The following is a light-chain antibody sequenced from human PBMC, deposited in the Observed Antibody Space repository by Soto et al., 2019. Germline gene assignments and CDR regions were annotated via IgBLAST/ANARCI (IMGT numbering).Light chain of an antibody. CDR1: SSDVGGYNY. V-gene: IGLV2-14*01. Sequence: QSALTQPASVSGSPGQSITISCTGTSSDVGGYNYVSWYQQHPGTAPKLMIYDVSNRPSGVSNRFSGSKSGTTASLAITGLQAEDEADYYCQSYDSSLSAPYVFGTGTKVTVL. J-gene: IGLJ1*01. CDR2: DVS. CDR3: QSYDSSLSAPYV.